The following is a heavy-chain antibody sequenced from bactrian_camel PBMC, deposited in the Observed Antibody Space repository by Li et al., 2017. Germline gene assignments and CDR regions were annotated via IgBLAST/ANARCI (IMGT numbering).Heavy chain of an antibody. CDR2: IESDGST. Sequence: DVQLVESGGGSVQAGGSLRLSCAASGYTYSSYCMGWFRQAPGKEREGVAGIESDGSTSYADSVKGRFTISRDNAKITVYLQMNSLKPEDTAVYYCVSLGSNVATMTYWGQGTQVTVS. CDR1: GYTYSSYC. CDR3: VSLGSNVATMTY. J-gene: IGHJ4*01. V-gene: IGHV3S10*01. D-gene: IGHD4*01.